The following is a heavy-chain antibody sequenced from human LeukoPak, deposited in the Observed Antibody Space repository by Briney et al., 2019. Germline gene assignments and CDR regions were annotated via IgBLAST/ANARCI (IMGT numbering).Heavy chain of an antibody. J-gene: IGHJ5*02. D-gene: IGHD1-1*01. V-gene: IGHV4-31*03. CDR3: ARVFTGTNWFDP. Sequence: SQTLSLTCTVSGGSISSGGYYWSWIRQHPGKGLEWIGYIYYSGSTYYNPSLKSRVTISVDTSKNQFSLKLSSVTAADTAVYYCARVFTGTNWFDPWGREPWSPSPQ. CDR1: GGSISSGGYY. CDR2: IYYSGST.